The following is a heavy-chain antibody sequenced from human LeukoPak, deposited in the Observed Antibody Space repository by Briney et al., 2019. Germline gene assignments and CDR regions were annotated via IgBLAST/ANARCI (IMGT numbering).Heavy chain of an antibody. D-gene: IGHD1-26*01. CDR2: INHSGST. CDR1: GGSFSGYY. J-gene: IGHJ4*02. V-gene: IGHV4-34*01. CDR3: ASGSYYGSFDY. Sequence: SETLSLTCAVYGGSFSGYYWSWIRQPPGKGLEWIGEINHSGSTNYNPSLKSRVTISVDTSKNQFSLKLSSVTAADTAVYYCASGSYYGSFDYWGQGTLVTVSS.